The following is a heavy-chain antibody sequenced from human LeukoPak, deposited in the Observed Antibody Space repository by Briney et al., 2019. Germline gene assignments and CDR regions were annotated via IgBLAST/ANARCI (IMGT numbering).Heavy chain of an antibody. J-gene: IGHJ4*02. Sequence: PSETLSLTCTVSGGSISSGSYYWSWIRQPAGKGLEWIGRINTSGSTNYNPSLKSRVTISVDTSKNQFSLKLRSVTAADTAVYYCARDYYDGIGYYYFGYWGQGTLVTVSS. D-gene: IGHD3-22*01. CDR2: INTSGST. V-gene: IGHV4-61*02. CDR3: ARDYYDGIGYYYFGY. CDR1: GGSISSGSYY.